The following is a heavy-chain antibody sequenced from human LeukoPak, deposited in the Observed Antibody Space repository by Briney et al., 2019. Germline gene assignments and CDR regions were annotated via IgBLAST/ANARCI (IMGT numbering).Heavy chain of an antibody. CDR1: GFTFSSYA. D-gene: IGHD5-18*01. J-gene: IGHJ3*02. CDR2: ISYDGSNK. Sequence: PGGSLRLSCAASGFTFSSYAMHWVRQAPGKGLEWVAVISYDGSNKYYADSVKGRFTFSRDNSKNTLYLQMNSLRAEDTAVYYCARGVDPAMGDAFDIWGQGTMVTVSS. V-gene: IGHV3-30*14. CDR3: ARGVDPAMGDAFDI.